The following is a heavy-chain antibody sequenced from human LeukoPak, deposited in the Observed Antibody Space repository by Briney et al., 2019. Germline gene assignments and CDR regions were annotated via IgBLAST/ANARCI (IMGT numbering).Heavy chain of an antibody. V-gene: IGHV3-23*01. CDR1: GFTFSSHG. CDR2: ISGSGGST. CDR3: AKCPVKRLWFGELSE. D-gene: IGHD3-10*01. Sequence: HPGGSLRLSCAASGFTFSSHGMSWVRQAPGKGLEWVSAISGSGGSTYYADSVKGRSTISRDNSKNTPYLQMNSLIAEDTAVYYCAKCPVKRLWFGELSEWGKGTTVTVSS. J-gene: IGHJ6*04.